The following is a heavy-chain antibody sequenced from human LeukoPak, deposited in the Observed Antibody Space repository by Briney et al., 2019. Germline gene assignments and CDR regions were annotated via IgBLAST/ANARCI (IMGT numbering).Heavy chain of an antibody. CDR2: IFGSGGSA. CDR3: TKTTTGYSSGQYPGWPADH. CDR1: GFTFNNYA. J-gene: IGHJ4*02. D-gene: IGHD3-22*01. Sequence: GGSLRLSCTASGFTFNNYAMYWVRQAPRKGLEWGAGIFGSGGSAHYADAVKGRFTISRDNSTNTVYLQMDSLRGEDTALYYCTKTTTGYSSGQYPGWPADHWGQGALVTVSS. V-gene: IGHV3-23*01.